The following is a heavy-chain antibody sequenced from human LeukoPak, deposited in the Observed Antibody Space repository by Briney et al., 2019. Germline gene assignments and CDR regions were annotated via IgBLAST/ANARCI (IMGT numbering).Heavy chain of an antibody. CDR1: GYTFTRYG. D-gene: IGHD5-18*01. Sequence: GASVKVSCKASGYTFTRYGISWVRQDPGHRLEWMGWISAYNGNTNYAQKLQGRVTMTTGTSTSTAYMELRSLRSDDTAVYYCARGRTIQLYDAFDIWGQGTMVTVSS. CDR2: ISAYNGNT. V-gene: IGHV1-18*01. J-gene: IGHJ3*02. CDR3: ARGRTIQLYDAFDI.